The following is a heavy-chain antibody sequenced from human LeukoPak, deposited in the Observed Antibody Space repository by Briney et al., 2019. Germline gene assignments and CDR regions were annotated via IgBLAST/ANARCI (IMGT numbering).Heavy chain of an antibody. CDR2: IYYSGST. CDR1: GGSISSSRYY. D-gene: IGHD6-19*01. Sequence: PETLSLTCTVSGGSISSSRYYWGWIRQPPGKGLEWIGSIYYSGSTYYNPSLKSRVTISVDTSKNQFSLKLSSVTAADTAVYYCARHSSGNFDYWGQGTLVTVSS. V-gene: IGHV4-39*01. CDR3: ARHSSGNFDY. J-gene: IGHJ4*02.